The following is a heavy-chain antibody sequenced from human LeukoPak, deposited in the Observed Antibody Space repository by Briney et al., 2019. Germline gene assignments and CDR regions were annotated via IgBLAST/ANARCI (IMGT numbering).Heavy chain of an antibody. V-gene: IGHV4-59*08. Sequence: KSSETLSLTCTVSGGSISSYYWGWIRQPPGKGLEWIGYIYYSGSTNYNPSLKSRVTISVDTSKNQFSLKLSSVTAADTAVYYCARAYSGSYYRFGYWGQGTLVTVSS. CDR1: GGSISSYY. CDR3: ARAYSGSYYRFGY. D-gene: IGHD1-26*01. CDR2: IYYSGST. J-gene: IGHJ4*02.